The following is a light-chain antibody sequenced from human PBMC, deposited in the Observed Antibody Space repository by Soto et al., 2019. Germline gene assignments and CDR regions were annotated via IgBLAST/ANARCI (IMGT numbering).Light chain of an antibody. V-gene: IGLV7-46*01. CDR1: TGAVTSGHY. CDR2: DTS. Sequence: QAVVTQPPSLTVSPGGTVTLTCGSSTGAVTSGHYPSWFQQKPGQAPRTLIYDTSNTHSWTPARFSGSLLGGKAALTLSGAQPEDEAEYYCLLSNSGARVVFGGGTKLTVL. CDR3: LLSNSGARVV. J-gene: IGLJ2*01.